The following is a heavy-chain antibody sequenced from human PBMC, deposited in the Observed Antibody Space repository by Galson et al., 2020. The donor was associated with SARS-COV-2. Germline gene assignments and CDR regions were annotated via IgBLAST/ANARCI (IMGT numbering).Heavy chain of an antibody. D-gene: IGHD6-13*01. CDR3: ARNTVGAPGES. CDR2: IKPDGSEQ. J-gene: IGHJ5*02. Sequence: QLGESLKISCAASGFTFSNDWMTWVRQAPGKGLEWVANIKPDGSEQYYLDSLKGRFTISRDNAKNSLYLQLNSLRVEDTAVYYCARNTVGAPGESWGQGTLVTVSA. V-gene: IGHV3-7*01. CDR1: GFTFSNDW.